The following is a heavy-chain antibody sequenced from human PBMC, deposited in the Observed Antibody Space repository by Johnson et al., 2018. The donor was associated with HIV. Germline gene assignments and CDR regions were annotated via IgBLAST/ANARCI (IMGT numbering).Heavy chain of an antibody. CDR2: IWYDESNK. D-gene: IGHD5-18*01. V-gene: IGHV3-33*03. CDR3: AKGVNTAMVLLGAFDI. J-gene: IGHJ3*02. Sequence: VQLVESGGGVVQPGRSLSLACAASGFTLSSYGMHWVRQAPGKGLELVAVIWYDESNKYSADSVKGRYTVSRDNAKNSLYLQMNSLRAEDTALYYCAKGVNTAMVLLGAFDIWGQGTMVTVSS. CDR1: GFTLSSYG.